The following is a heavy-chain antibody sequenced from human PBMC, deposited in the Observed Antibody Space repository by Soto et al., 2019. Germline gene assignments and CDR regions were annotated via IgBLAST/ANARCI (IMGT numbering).Heavy chain of an antibody. CDR3: VKNIRTYYYYYYGMDV. CDR2: ISYDGSNK. CDR1: GFTFSSYG. V-gene: IGHV3-30*18. Sequence: GGSLRLSCAASGFTFSSYGMHWVRQAPGKGLEWVAVISYDGSNKYYADSVKGRFTISRDNSKNTLYLQMNSLRAEDTAVYYCVKNIRTYYYYYYGMDVWGQGTTVTVSS. D-gene: IGHD4-17*01. J-gene: IGHJ6*02.